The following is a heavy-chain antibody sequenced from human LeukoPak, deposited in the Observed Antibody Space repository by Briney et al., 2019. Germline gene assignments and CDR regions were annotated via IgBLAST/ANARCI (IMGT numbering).Heavy chain of an antibody. CDR2: IYYSGST. V-gene: IGHV4-30-4*01. D-gene: IGHD2-15*01. J-gene: IGHJ5*02. CDR3: ARTYCSGGSCPVNWFDP. Sequence: SETLSLTCTVSGGSISSGNYYWSWVRQPPGKGLEWIGDIYYSGSTYYNPSLKSRVTMSVVTSKNQFSLKLSSVTAADTAVYYCARTYCSGGSCPVNWFDPWGQGTLVTVSS. CDR1: GGSISSGNYY.